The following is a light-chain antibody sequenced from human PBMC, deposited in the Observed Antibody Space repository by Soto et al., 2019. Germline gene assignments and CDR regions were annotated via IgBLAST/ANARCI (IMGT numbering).Light chain of an antibody. CDR3: QQSYSTLFT. Sequence: IQMPQSQSSLSASVGDRVTITCRASQSISSYLNWYQQKPGKAPKLLIYAASSLQSGVPSRFSGSGSGTDFTLTISSLQPEDFATYYCQQSYSTLFTFGPGTKVDN. V-gene: IGKV1-39*01. CDR2: AAS. CDR1: QSISSY. J-gene: IGKJ3*01.